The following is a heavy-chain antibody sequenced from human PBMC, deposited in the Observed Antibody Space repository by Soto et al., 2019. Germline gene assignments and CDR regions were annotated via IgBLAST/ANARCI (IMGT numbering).Heavy chain of an antibody. J-gene: IGHJ4*02. CDR1: GFTFSNYG. V-gene: IGHV3-23*01. CDR3: AKADEEGYCSGGSCYSPDY. CDR2: ISDTGTGTYYT. Sequence: WGSLRLSCAASGFTFSNYGMTWVRQAPGKGLEWVSSISDTGTGTYYTYYTDSVKGRFTISRDNSKNTLFLLMNSLRVEDTAVYYCAKADEEGYCSGGSCYSPDYWGRGTLVTVSS. D-gene: IGHD2-15*01.